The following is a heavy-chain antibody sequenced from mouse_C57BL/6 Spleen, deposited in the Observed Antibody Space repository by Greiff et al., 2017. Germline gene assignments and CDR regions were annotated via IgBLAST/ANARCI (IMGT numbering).Heavy chain of an antibody. V-gene: IGHV1-55*01. CDR3: ARRDHAY. CDR1: GYTFTSYW. Sequence: QVHVKQPGAELVKPGASVKMSCKASGYTFTSYWITWVKQRPGQGLEWIGDIYPGSGSTNYNEKFKSKATLTVDTSSSTAYMQLSSLTSEDSAVYYCARRDHAYWGQGTTLTVSS. J-gene: IGHJ2*01. CDR2: IYPGSGST.